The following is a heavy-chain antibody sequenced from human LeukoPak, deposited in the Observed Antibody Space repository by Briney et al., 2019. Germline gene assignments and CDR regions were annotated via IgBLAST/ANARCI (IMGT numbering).Heavy chain of an antibody. J-gene: IGHJ4*02. Sequence: EASVTVSCKASGYTFTNYHINWVRQATGQGLEWMGWVNPNNGDSGYAQKFQGRVTITRDTSISTSYMELRSLRSDDTAVYFCARTTSFTASGYDYWGQGTLVAVSS. CDR1: GYTFTNYH. D-gene: IGHD6-25*01. CDR3: ARTTSFTASGYDY. V-gene: IGHV1-8*03. CDR2: VNPNNGDS.